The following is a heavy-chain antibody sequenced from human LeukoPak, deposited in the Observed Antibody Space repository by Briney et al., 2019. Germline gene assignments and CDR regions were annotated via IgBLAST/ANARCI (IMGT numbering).Heavy chain of an antibody. CDR2: INPSGGST. Sequence: GASVKVSCKASGYTFTSYYMHWLRQAPGQGLEWMGIINPSGGSTSYAQKFQGRVTMTSDTSTSTVYMDLSSLRSEDTAVYYCEKPYYGSGAFDYCGQGPLVTVSS. CDR1: GYTFTSYY. CDR3: EKPYYGSGAFDY. V-gene: IGHV1-46*01. J-gene: IGHJ4*02. D-gene: IGHD3-10*01.